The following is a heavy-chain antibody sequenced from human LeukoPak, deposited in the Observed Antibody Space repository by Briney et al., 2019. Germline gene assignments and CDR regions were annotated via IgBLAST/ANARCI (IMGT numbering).Heavy chain of an antibody. CDR1: GYSFASYW. J-gene: IGHJ4*02. CDR3: ARLFGSIFGVVTYYFDY. V-gene: IGHV5-51*01. Sequence: GESLKISCKGSGYSFASYWIGWVRQMPGKGLECMGIIYPGDSDTRYSPSFQGQVTISADKSISTAYLQWSSLKASDTAMYYCARLFGSIFGVVTYYFDYWGQGTLVTVSS. D-gene: IGHD3-3*01. CDR2: IYPGDSDT.